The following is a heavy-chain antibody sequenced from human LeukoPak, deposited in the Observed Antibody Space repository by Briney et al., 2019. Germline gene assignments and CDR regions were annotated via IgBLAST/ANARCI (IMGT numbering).Heavy chain of an antibody. D-gene: IGHD4-17*01. CDR1: GFTFSSYA. V-gene: IGHV3-30-3*02. CDR3: AKPEGSDYYYPPSDAFDI. Sequence: PGGSLRLSCAASGFTFSSYAMHWVRQAPGKGLEWVAVISYDGSNKYYADSVKGRFTISRDNSKNTLYLQMNCLRAEDTAIYYCAKPEGSDYYYPPSDAFDIWGQGTMVTVSS. CDR2: ISYDGSNK. J-gene: IGHJ3*02.